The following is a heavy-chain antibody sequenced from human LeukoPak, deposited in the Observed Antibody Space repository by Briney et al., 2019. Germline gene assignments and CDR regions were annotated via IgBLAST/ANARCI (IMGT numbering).Heavy chain of an antibody. J-gene: IGHJ3*02. V-gene: IGHV4-39*07. CDR3: ARVLLRYFDWLSQNAFDI. CDR2: IYYSGST. Sequence: SGTLSLTCTVSGGSISSSSYYWGWIRQPPGKGLEWIGSIYYSGSTYYNPSLKSRVTISVDTSKNQFSLKLSSVTAADTAVYYCARVLLRYFDWLSQNAFDIWGQGTMVTVSS. CDR1: GGSISSSSYY. D-gene: IGHD3-9*01.